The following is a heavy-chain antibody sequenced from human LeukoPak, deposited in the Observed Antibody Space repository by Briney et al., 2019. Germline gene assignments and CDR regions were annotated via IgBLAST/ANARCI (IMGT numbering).Heavy chain of an antibody. CDR3: ARVNRDIYVWGSYVSSYDAFDI. D-gene: IGHD3-16*01. V-gene: IGHV4-59*01. Sequence: PSETLSLTCTVSGGSISSYYWSWIRQPPGKGLEWIGYIYYSGSTNYNPSLKSRVTISVDTSKNQFSLKLSSVTAADTAVYYCARVNRDIYVWGSYVSSYDAFDIWGQGTMVTVSS. CDR1: GGSISSYY. CDR2: IYYSGST. J-gene: IGHJ3*02.